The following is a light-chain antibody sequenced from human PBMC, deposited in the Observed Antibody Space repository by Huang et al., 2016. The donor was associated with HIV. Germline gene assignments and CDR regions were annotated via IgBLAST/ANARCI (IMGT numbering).Light chain of an antibody. CDR3: QQSYNTPT. Sequence: DIQMTQSPSSLSASVGDRVTITCRASQRINSYLNWYQQKPGKAPNLLIYGASSLQSGVPSRFRGSGSGTDFTLTISSLQPEDFATYYCQQSYNTPTFGQGTKVEI. V-gene: IGKV1-39*01. CDR1: QRINSY. CDR2: GAS. J-gene: IGKJ1*01.